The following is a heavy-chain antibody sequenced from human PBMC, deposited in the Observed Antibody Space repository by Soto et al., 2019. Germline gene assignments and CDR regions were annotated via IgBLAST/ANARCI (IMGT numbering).Heavy chain of an antibody. CDR1: GFTFSSYA. CDR3: AKDRGAGGLHLGELSQRPVYFDY. CDR2: ISGSGGST. Sequence: GGSLRLSCAASGFTFSSYAMSWVRQAPGKGLEWVSAISGSGGSTYYADSVKGRFTISRDNSKNTLYLQMNSLRAEDTAVYYYAKDRGAGGLHLGELSQRPVYFDYWGQGTLVTVSS. V-gene: IGHV3-23*01. D-gene: IGHD3-16*02. J-gene: IGHJ4*02.